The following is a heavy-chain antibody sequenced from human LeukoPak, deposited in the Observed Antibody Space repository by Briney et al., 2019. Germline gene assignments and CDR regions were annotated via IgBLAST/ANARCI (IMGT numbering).Heavy chain of an antibody. CDR3: VGILTGYPYYYYYYMDV. V-gene: IGHV4-34*01. CDR1: GGSFSGYY. J-gene: IGHJ6*03. Sequence: SETLSLTCAVYGGSFSGYYWSWVRQPPGKGLEWIGEINHSGSTNYNPSLKSRVTISVDTSKNQFSLKLSSVTAADTAVYYRVGILTGYPYYYYYYMDVWGKGTTVTVSS. CDR2: INHSGST. D-gene: IGHD3-9*01.